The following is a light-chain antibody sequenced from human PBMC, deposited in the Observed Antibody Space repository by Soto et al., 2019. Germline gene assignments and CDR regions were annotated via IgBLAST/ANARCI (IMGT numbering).Light chain of an antibody. CDR1: SSDVWSYNL. CDR3: CSYAGSSTLV. V-gene: IGLV2-23*02. Sequence: QSVLTQPASVSGSPGQSITIYCTGTSSDVWSYNLVSWYQQHPGKAPKLMIYEVSKRPSGVSNRFSGSKSGNTASLTISGLQAEDEADYYCCSYAGSSTLVFGGGTKLTVL. CDR2: EVS. J-gene: IGLJ3*02.